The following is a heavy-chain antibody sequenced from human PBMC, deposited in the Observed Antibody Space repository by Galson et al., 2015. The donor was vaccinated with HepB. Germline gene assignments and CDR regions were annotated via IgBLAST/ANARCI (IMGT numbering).Heavy chain of an antibody. CDR1: GGTFSSYA. J-gene: IGHJ2*01. CDR3: ASREGISKQQQKNNWYFDL. Sequence: SVKVSCKASGGTFSSYAISWVRQAPGQGLEWMGRIIPILGIANYAQKFQGRVTITADKSTSTAYMELSSLRSEDTAVYYCASREGISKQQQKNNWYFDLWGRGTLVTVSS. CDR2: IIPILGIA. V-gene: IGHV1-69*04. D-gene: IGHD6-13*01.